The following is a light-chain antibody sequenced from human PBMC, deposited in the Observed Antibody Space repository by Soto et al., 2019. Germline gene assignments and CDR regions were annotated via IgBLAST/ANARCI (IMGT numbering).Light chain of an antibody. V-gene: IGKV1-5*01. CDR1: QSISSW. CDR3: QQRSNWPPVT. CDR2: TTS. J-gene: IGKJ4*01. Sequence: DIQMTQSPSTLSASVGDRVTITCRASQSISSWLAWYQQKPGKAPKLLIYTTSNLQSWVPSRFSGSGSGTDFTLTISSLEPEDFGVYYCQQRSNWPPVTFGGGTKVDIK.